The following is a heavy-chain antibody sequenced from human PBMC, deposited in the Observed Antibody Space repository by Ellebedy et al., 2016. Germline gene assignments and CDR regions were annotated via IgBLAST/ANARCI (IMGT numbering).Heavy chain of an antibody. J-gene: IGHJ4*02. V-gene: IGHV4-31*03. CDR1: GGSISSGGYY. Sequence: SETLSLTXTVSGGSISSGGYYWSWIRQHPGKGLEWIGYIYYSGSTYYNPSLKSRVTISVDTSKNQFSLKLSSVTAADTAVYYCARHAPQLTAMEPQEIDYWGQGTLVTVSS. D-gene: IGHD5-18*01. CDR3: ARHAPQLTAMEPQEIDY. CDR2: IYYSGST.